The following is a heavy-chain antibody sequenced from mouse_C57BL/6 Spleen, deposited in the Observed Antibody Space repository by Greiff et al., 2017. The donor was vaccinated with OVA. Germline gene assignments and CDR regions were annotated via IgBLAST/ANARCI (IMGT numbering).Heavy chain of an antibody. J-gene: IGHJ4*01. CDR3: ASYYGSSPSGYAMDD. CDR1: GFTFTDYY. Sequence: EVQLQQSGPVLVKPGPSVKISCKASGFTFTDYYMHWVKQSHGKSLEWIGLVYPYNGGTSYNQKFKGKATLTVDTSSSTAYMELNSLTSEDSAVYYGASYYGSSPSGYAMDDWGQGTSVTVSS. D-gene: IGHD1-1*01. V-gene: IGHV1-36*01. CDR2: VYPYNGGT.